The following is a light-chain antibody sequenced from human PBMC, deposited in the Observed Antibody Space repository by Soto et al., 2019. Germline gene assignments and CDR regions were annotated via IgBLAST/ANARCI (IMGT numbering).Light chain of an antibody. CDR2: DAT. CDR1: SSDIGTYNS. Sequence: QSALTQPRSVSGSPGQSVTISCTGTSSDIGTYNSVSWYQQHPGKAPRFIIYDATRRPSGVPDRFSGSKSGNTASLTISGLQPEDEADYYCCSYAGNYIYVFGTGTKLTVL. J-gene: IGLJ1*01. CDR3: CSYAGNYIYV. V-gene: IGLV2-11*01.